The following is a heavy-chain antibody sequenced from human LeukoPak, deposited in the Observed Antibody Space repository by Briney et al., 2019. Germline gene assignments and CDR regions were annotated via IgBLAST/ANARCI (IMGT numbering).Heavy chain of an antibody. CDR1: GYTFTSYG. D-gene: IGHD5-24*01. J-gene: IGHJ4*02. Sequence: ASVKVSCTASGYTFTSYGISWVRQAPGQGLEWVGWISAYNGNTNYAQKLQGRVTMTTDTSTSTAYMELRSLRSDDTAVYYCARNSVEMATSHFDYWGQGTLVTVSS. CDR3: ARNSVEMATSHFDY. V-gene: IGHV1-18*01. CDR2: ISAYNGNT.